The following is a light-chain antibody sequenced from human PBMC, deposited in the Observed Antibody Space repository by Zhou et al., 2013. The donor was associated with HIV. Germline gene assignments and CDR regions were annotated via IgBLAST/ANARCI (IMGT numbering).Light chain of an antibody. J-gene: IGKJ5*01. V-gene: IGKV1-13*02. CDR1: QDISSA. Sequence: AIQLTQSPSSLSASVGDRVTITCRASQDISSALAWYQQKPGKAPKLLIYDASSLESGVPSRFSGSGSGTDFTLTISSLQPEDFATYYCQQFNSYPRTFGQGTRLEIK. CDR3: QQFNSYPRT. CDR2: DAS.